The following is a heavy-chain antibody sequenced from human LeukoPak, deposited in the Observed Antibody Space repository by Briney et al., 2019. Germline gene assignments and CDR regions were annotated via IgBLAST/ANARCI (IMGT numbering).Heavy chain of an antibody. CDR3: ARFGVGATNTDY. Sequence: PSETLSLTCTVSGYSISSGYYWGWIRQPPGKGLEWIGSIYHSGSTYYNPSLKSRVTISVDTSKNQFSLKLSSVTATDTAVYYCARFGVGATNTDYWGQGTLVTVSS. V-gene: IGHV4-38-2*02. D-gene: IGHD1-26*01. CDR2: IYHSGST. J-gene: IGHJ4*02. CDR1: GYSISSGYY.